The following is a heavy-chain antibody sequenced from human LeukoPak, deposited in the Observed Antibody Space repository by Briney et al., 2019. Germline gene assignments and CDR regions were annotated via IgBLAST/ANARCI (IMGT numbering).Heavy chain of an antibody. CDR1: GFTCSDYY. Sequence: GSLRLSCAASGFTCSDYYMSWIRQPAGKGLEWIGRIYTSGSTNYNPSLKSRVTMSVATSKNQFSLRLSSVTPADTAVYFCARAHSSGYHYFDYWGQGTLVTVSS. J-gene: IGHJ4*02. V-gene: IGHV4-4*07. D-gene: IGHD6-19*01. CDR3: ARAHSSGYHYFDY. CDR2: IYTSGST.